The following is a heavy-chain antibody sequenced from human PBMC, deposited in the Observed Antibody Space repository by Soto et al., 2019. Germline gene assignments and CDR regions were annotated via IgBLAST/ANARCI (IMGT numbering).Heavy chain of an antibody. J-gene: IGHJ4*02. Sequence: EVQLVESAGGSVQPGRSLRVSCSAAGFTIGDYHMSWFRRAPGKGLEWVGYIRGKGYGGATEYAASVKDRFIISRDDSENIAYLQMNSLKTEDTAVYYCTRGDWQYYFDYWGQGTLVTVSS. CDR1: GFTIGDYH. V-gene: IGHV3-49*03. CDR2: IRGKGYGGAT. D-gene: IGHD3-9*01. CDR3: TRGDWQYYFDY.